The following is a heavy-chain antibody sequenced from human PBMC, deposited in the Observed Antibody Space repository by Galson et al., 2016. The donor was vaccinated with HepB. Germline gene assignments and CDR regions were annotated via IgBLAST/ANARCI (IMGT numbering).Heavy chain of an antibody. V-gene: IGHV3-23*01. CDR1: GFTFSNSA. D-gene: IGHD6-19*01. CDR3: ARSPASGWSTDFFDY. Sequence: SLRLSCAASGFTFSNSAMSWVRQAPGKGLEWVSIITDSGHDTYYADPLKGRFTISRDNSRNKMYLQMNGLRVEDTAVYYCARSPASGWSTDFFDYWGLGTLVTVSS. J-gene: IGHJ4*02. CDR2: ITDSGHDT.